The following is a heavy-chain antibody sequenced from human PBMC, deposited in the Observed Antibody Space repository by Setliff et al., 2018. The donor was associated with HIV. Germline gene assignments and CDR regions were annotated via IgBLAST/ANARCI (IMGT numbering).Heavy chain of an antibody. CDR3: ARGGGTSFDY. Sequence: SETLSLTCTVSGGSISSGSYYWSWIRQPAGKGLEWIGRIYTSGSTNYNPSLKSRVTISVDTSKNQFSLKLSSVTAEDTAVYYSARGGGTSFDYWGQGTLVTVSS. D-gene: IGHD1-26*01. J-gene: IGHJ4*02. CDR2: IYTSGST. CDR1: GGSISSGSYY. V-gene: IGHV4-61*02.